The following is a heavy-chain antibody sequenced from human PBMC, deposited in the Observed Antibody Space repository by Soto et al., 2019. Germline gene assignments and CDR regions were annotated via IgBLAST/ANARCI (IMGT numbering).Heavy chain of an antibody. J-gene: IGHJ6*02. CDR2: IYHSGSA. D-gene: IGHD2-21*02. Sequence: PSETLSLTCAVYGGSLSGYYWSWIRQSPGKGLEWIGYIYHSGSAYYHPSLKSRVTISVDRSKNQFSLKLSSVTAADTAVYYCARVCGGDCHYGMDVWGQGTTVTVSS. CDR1: GGSLSGYY. V-gene: IGHV4-34*01. CDR3: ARVCGGDCHYGMDV.